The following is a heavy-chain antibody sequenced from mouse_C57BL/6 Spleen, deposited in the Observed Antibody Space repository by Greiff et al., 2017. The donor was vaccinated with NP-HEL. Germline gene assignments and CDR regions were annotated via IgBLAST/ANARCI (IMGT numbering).Heavy chain of an antibody. CDR1: GYTFTDYN. J-gene: IGHJ4*01. CDR3: AAQANYAMDY. CDR2: INPNNGGT. D-gene: IGHD3-2*02. Sequence: EVQRVESGPELVKPGASVKMSCKASGYTFTDYNMHWVKQSHGKSLEWIGYINPNNGGTSYNQKFKGKATLTVNKSSSTAYMELRSLTSEDSAVYYCAAQANYAMDYWGQGTSVTVSS. V-gene: IGHV1-22*01.